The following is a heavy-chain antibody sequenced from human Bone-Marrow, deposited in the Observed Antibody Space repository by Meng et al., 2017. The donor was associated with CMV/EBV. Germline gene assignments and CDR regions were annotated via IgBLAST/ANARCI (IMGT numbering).Heavy chain of an antibody. V-gene: IGHV3-74*01. CDR2: INSDGSST. CDR1: GFTFSSYW. J-gene: IGHJ4*02. Sequence: GESLKISCAASGFTFSSYWMHWVRQAPGKGLVWVSRINSDGSSTSYADSVKGRFTISRDNAKNTLYLQMNSLRAEDTAVYYCARDGLESPFDYWGQATLVADSS. D-gene: IGHD1-1*01. CDR3: ARDGLESPFDY.